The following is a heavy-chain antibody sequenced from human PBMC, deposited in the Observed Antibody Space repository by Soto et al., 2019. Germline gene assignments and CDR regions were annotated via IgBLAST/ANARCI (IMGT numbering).Heavy chain of an antibody. CDR3: ARGGLLWFGERRYNWFDP. V-gene: IGHV4-34*01. CDR2: INHSGST. D-gene: IGHD3-10*01. Sequence: PSETLSLTCAVYGGSFSGYYWSWIRQPPGKGLEWIGEINHSGSTNYNPSLKSRVTISVDTSKNQFSLKLSSVTAADTAVYYCARGGLLWFGERRYNWFDPWGQGTLVTVSS. CDR1: GGSFSGYY. J-gene: IGHJ5*02.